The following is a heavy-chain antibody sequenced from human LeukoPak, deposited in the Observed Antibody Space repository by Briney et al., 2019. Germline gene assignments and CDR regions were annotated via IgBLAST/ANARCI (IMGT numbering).Heavy chain of an antibody. CDR2: IDHRGNT. J-gene: IGHJ4*02. CDR3: ARGYGPGY. CDR1: GDSISSTNW. D-gene: IGHD4-17*01. V-gene: IGHV4-4*02. Sequence: PSETLSLTCAVSGDSISSTNWGNWVRQPPGKGLEWIAEIDHRGNTNYNPSLKSRVTISVDRSKNQFSLKLTSVTAADTAVYYCARGYGPGYWGQGTLVTVSA.